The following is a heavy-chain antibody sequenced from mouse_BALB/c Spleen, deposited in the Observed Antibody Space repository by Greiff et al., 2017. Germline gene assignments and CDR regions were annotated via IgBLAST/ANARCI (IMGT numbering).Heavy chain of an antibody. Sequence: EVHLVESGGGLVQPGGSLKLSCAASGFDFSRYWMSWVRQAPGKGLEWIGEINPDSSTINYTPSLKDKFIISRDNAKNTLYLQMSKVRSEDTALYYCARTYYRYDGGYFDYWGQGTTLTVSS. CDR3: ARTYYRYDGGYFDY. CDR1: GFDFSRYW. D-gene: IGHD2-14*01. V-gene: IGHV4-1*02. J-gene: IGHJ2*01. CDR2: INPDSSTI.